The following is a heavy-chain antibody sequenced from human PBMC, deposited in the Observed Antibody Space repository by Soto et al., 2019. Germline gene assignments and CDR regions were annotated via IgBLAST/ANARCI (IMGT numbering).Heavy chain of an antibody. CDR1: GYTFTAYC. V-gene: IGHV1-2*02. J-gene: IGHJ4*02. CDR3: ARDLAKGGGSAGFDY. D-gene: IGHD1-26*01. Sequence: QVQLMQSGAEVKEPGASVKVSCKASGYTFTAYCVHWVRQAPGQGLEWMGWINPDGGATNYAQKFQGTVTMTRYTSISTAYMDLTRLTSDDTAMYFCARDLAKGGGSAGFDYWGQGTLVTVSS. CDR2: INPDGGAT.